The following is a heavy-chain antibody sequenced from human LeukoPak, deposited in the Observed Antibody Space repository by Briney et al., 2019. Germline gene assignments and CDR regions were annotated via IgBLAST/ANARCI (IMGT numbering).Heavy chain of an antibody. V-gene: IGHV1-69*05. CDR1: GGTFSSYA. CDR3: ARETYYYDSSGYYKVYYFDY. J-gene: IGHJ4*02. CDR2: IIPIFGTA. Sequence: GASVKVSCKASGGTFSSYAISWVRQAPGQGLEWMGRIIPIFGTANYAQKFQGRVTITTDESTSTAYMELSSLRSEDTAVYYCARETYYYDSSGYYKVYYFDYWGQGTLVTVSS. D-gene: IGHD3-22*01.